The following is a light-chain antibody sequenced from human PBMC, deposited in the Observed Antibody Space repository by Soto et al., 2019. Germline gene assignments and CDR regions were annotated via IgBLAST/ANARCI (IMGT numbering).Light chain of an antibody. V-gene: IGLV2-23*02. Sequence: QSALTQPASVSGSPRQSITISCTGTSSDVGSYDLVSWYQQHPGKAPKLIIYDVSKRPSGVSSRFSGSKSGNTASLTISGLQAEDEADYYCCSYAGSTTYVFGTGTKLPVL. CDR1: SSDVGSYDL. J-gene: IGLJ1*01. CDR3: CSYAGSTTYV. CDR2: DVS.